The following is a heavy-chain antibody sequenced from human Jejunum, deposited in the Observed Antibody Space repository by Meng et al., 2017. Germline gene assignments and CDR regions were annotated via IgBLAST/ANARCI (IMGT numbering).Heavy chain of an antibody. D-gene: IGHD2-8*01. V-gene: IGHV3-7*01. Sequence: GESLKISCAASGFSSSIYWMTWVRQAPGKGLEWVGIINQDGSETYYVDSVKSRFTISRDNAKNSLYLQMNSLRVEDTAVYYCTRESATNPPLYWGPGTVVTVSS. J-gene: IGHJ4*02. CDR1: GFSSSIYW. CDR3: TRESATNPPLY. CDR2: INQDGSET.